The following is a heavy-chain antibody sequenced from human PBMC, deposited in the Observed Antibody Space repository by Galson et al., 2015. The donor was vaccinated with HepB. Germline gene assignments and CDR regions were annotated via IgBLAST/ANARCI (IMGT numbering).Heavy chain of an antibody. CDR1: GFTFGDYA. CDR2: IRSKAYGGTT. D-gene: IGHD1-26*01. Sequence: SLRLSCAASGFTFGDYAMSWFRQAPGKGLEWVGFIRSKAYGGTTEYAASVKGRFTISRDDSKSIAYLQMNSLKTEDTAVYYCTRAWELTQIERDYWGQGTLVTVSS. CDR3: TRAWELTQIERDY. V-gene: IGHV3-49*03. J-gene: IGHJ4*02.